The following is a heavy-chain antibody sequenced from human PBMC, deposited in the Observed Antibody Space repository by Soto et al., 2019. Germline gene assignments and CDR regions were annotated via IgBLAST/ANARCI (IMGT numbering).Heavy chain of an antibody. J-gene: IGHJ4*02. CDR1: GGSFSGYY. Sequence: QVRLQQWGAGLLKPSETLSLTCAVFGGSFSGYYSIWIRQSPGKGLEWIGELDHSGSTNYNPSLKSRVTLSADTSKNRFSLKLNSISAADTAVYYCARGYSAVGAYWGQGTLVTVSS. CDR2: LDHSGST. V-gene: IGHV4-34*01. CDR3: ARGYSAVGAY. D-gene: IGHD2-21*01.